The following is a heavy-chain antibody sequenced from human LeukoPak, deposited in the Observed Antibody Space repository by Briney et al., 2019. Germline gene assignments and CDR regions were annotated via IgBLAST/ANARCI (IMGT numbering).Heavy chain of an antibody. Sequence: SETLSLTCAVYGGSFSGYYWSWIRQPPGKGLEWIGEINHSGSTNYNPSLKSRVTISVDTSKNQFSLKLSSVTAADTAVYYCARGGYSYDYYYYMDVWGKGTTVTVSS. D-gene: IGHD5-18*01. V-gene: IGHV4-34*01. CDR2: INHSGST. CDR3: ARGGYSYDYYYYMDV. J-gene: IGHJ6*03. CDR1: GGSFSGYY.